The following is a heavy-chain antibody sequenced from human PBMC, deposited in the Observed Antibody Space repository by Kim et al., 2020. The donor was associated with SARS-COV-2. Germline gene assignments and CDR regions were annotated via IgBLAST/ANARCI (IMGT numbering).Heavy chain of an antibody. CDR1: GDSIVSSGYY. Sequence: SETLSLTCSVSGDSIVSSGYYWGWIRQPPGKGLEWIASVYYGGSTHLNSSLKTRVSILIDTSKNQLSLHLSSVTAADTAVYYRTRLDDRAQNFQNWGQG. V-gene: IGHV4-39*01. CDR3: TRLDDRAQNFQN. J-gene: IGHJ1*01. CDR2: VYYGGST.